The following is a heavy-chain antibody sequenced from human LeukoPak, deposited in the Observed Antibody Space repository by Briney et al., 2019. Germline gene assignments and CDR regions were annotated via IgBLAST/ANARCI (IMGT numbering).Heavy chain of an antibody. Sequence: PGGSLRLSCAASGFTFSSYAMSWVRQAPGKGLEWVSAISGSGGNTYYADSVKGRFTISRDNSKNTLYLQKNSLRAEDTAVYYCARCRTTVTAMPGYWGQGTLVTVSS. CDR1: GFTFSSYA. CDR3: ARCRTTVTAMPGY. D-gene: IGHD4-17*01. V-gene: IGHV3-23*01. J-gene: IGHJ4*02. CDR2: ISGSGGNT.